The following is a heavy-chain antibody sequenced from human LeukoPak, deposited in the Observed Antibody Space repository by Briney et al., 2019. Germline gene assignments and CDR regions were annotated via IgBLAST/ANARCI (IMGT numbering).Heavy chain of an antibody. CDR1: GFTFSSYA. V-gene: IGHV3-23*01. Sequence: GGSLRLSCVASGFTFSSYAMSWVRQAPGKGLEWVAAISDSGVSTYYVDSVRGRFTISRDNSKNTLYLQMNSLRAEDTAIYSCARDIRGSGNYGWFDPWGQGTLVTVSS. J-gene: IGHJ5*02. CDR3: ARDIRGSGNYGWFDP. D-gene: IGHD3-10*01. CDR2: ISDSGVST.